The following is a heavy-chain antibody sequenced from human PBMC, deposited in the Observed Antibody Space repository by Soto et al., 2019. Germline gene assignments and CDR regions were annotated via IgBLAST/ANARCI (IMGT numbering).Heavy chain of an antibody. Sequence: PSETLSLTCTVSDGSVSNGSYYWSWIRQPPGKGLEWIGYIYSSGSTLYNPSLKSRVIISVDTSMNQFSLKLSPVTAADTAVYYCARLQYTVVTAIDVWGQGTMVTVSS. J-gene: IGHJ3*01. CDR3: ARLQYTVVTAIDV. D-gene: IGHD4-17*01. V-gene: IGHV4-61*01. CDR1: DGSVSNGSYY. CDR2: IYSSGST.